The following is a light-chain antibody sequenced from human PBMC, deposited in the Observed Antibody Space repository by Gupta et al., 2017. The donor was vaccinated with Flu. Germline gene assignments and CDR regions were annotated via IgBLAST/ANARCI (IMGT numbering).Light chain of an antibody. J-gene: IGKJ2*01. V-gene: IGKV1-5*03. CDR1: QNINSW. CDR2: KAS. Sequence: DIQMTQSPSTLSASVGDRVTITCRASQNINSWLAWYQQKPGKAPKLLISKASALETGGPSRFSGSGSGTEFTLAISSLQPDDFATYYCQQYDYYPFTFGQGTKVEI. CDR3: QQYDYYPFT.